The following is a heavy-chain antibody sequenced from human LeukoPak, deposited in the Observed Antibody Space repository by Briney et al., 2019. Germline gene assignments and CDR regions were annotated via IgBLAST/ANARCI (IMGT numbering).Heavy chain of an antibody. CDR1: GFTFSSYA. D-gene: IGHD3-10*01. J-gene: IGHJ4*02. V-gene: IGHV3-23*01. CDR3: AREYGSGSYYYDY. Sequence: GGSLRLSCAASGFTFSSYAMTWVRQAPGKGLQWVSAVSGSGGSTYYAGSVKGRFTISRDNSKNTLYLQMNTLKAEDTAVYYCAREYGSGSYYYDYWGQGTLVTVSS. CDR2: VSGSGGST.